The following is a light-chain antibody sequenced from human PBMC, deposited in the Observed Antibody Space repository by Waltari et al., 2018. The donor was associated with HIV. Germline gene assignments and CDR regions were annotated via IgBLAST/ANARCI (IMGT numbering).Light chain of an antibody. Sequence: QSALTQPRSVSGSPGQSVTISCSGTSRDSVVSYYVSWSQQHPGKAPQIIIYDVTKRPSGFPDRFSGAKSGNTASLTISWLQAEDEADYYCCSYAGSKTHNVAFGGGTRLTVL. J-gene: IGLJ2*01. CDR2: DVT. V-gene: IGLV2-11*01. CDR3: CSYAGSKTHNVA. CDR1: SRDSVVSYY.